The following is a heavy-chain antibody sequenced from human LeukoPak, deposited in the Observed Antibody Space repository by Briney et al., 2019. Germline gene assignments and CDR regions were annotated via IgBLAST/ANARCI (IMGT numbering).Heavy chain of an antibody. V-gene: IGHV4-59*01. CDR3: ARLGRITMVRGVISRQYAFDI. D-gene: IGHD3-10*01. CDR2: IYYSGST. Sequence: PSGTLSLTCTVSGGSISSYYWSWIRQPPGKGLEWIGYIYYSGSTNYNPSLKSRVTISVDTSKNQFSLKLSSVTAADTAVYYCARLGRITMVRGVISRQYAFDIWGQGTMVTVSS. J-gene: IGHJ3*02. CDR1: GGSISSYY.